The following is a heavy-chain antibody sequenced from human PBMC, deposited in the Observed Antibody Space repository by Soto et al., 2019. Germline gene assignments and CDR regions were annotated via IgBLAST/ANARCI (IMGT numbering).Heavy chain of an antibody. D-gene: IGHD3-16*01. J-gene: IGHJ4*02. V-gene: IGHV3-30-3*01. Sequence: QVQLVASGGGVVQPGRSLRLSCTASGFTCSNYGMHWVRQAPGTGLKWVAVISYDGSNKYYADSVKGRFTISRDNSKNTMYLQMNSLRAEDTAVYYCARGRDYLGGDFDYCGQGTLVTVSS. CDR1: GFTCSNYG. CDR3: ARGRDYLGGDFDY. CDR2: ISYDGSNK.